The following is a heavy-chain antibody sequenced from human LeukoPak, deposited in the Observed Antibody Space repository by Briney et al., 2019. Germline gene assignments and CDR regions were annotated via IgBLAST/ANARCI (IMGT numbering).Heavy chain of an antibody. Sequence: PGGSLRLSCAASGFTFSSYSMNWVRQAPGKGLEWVSSISSSSSYIYYADSVKGRFTISRDNAKNSLYLQMNSLRAEDTAVYYCARDEGNSYGFGGYFDYWGQGTLVTVSS. CDR3: ARDEGNSYGFGGYFDY. CDR2: ISSSSSYI. CDR1: GFTFSSYS. J-gene: IGHJ4*02. V-gene: IGHV3-21*01. D-gene: IGHD5-18*01.